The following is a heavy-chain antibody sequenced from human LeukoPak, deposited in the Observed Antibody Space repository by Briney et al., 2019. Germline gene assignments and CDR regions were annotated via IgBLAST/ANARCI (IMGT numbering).Heavy chain of an antibody. CDR3: TTGALIAAAGSTDY. V-gene: IGHV3-15*01. CDR2: IKSKTDGGAT. Sequence: PGGSLRLSCAASGFTFSNAWMSWVRQAPGKGLEWVGRIKSKTDGGATDYAAPVKGRFTISRDDSKNTLYLQMNSLKTEDTAVYYCTTGALIAAAGSTDYWGQGTLVTVSS. D-gene: IGHD6-13*01. J-gene: IGHJ4*02. CDR1: GFTFSNAW.